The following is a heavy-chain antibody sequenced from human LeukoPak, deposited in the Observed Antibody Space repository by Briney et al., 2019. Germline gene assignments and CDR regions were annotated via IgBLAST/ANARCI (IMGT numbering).Heavy chain of an antibody. V-gene: IGHV4-34*01. CDR1: GGSFSGYY. D-gene: IGHD2/OR15-2a*01. CDR3: ARGKILERVFDI. Sequence: PSETLSLTCAVYGGSFSGYYWSWIRQPPGKGLEWIGEINHSGSTNYNPSLKSRVTISVDTSKNQFSLKLSSVTAADTAVYYCARGKILERVFDIWGQGTMVTVSS. J-gene: IGHJ3*02. CDR2: INHSGST.